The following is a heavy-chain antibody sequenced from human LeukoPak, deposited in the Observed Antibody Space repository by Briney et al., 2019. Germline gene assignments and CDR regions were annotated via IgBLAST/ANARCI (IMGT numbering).Heavy chain of an antibody. J-gene: IGHJ4*02. D-gene: IGHD2-15*01. CDR1: GFTFSSDA. CDR3: AKDHCSGGSCYFDY. CDR2: ISGSGTT. V-gene: IGHV3-23*01. Sequence: PGGSLRLSCAASGFTFSSDAMSWVRQAPGKGLEWVSAISGSGTTYYADSVKGRFTISRDNSKNTLYLQMNSLRAEDTAVYYCAKDHCSGGSCYFDYWGQGTLGTVSS.